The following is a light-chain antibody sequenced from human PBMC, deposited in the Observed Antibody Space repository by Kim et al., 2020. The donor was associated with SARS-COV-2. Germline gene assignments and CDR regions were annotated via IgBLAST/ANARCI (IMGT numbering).Light chain of an antibody. CDR1: EFGEKY. J-gene: IGLJ2*01. CDR2: QDT. V-gene: IGLV3-1*01. CDR3: QAWDSGTAVV. Sequence: VSPGQNARLTCSGHEFGEKYVFWDQQKAGPSPVLVIYQDTKRPSGIPERFSASNSGNTATLTISATQATDEADYYCQAWDSGTAVVFGEGTQLTVL.